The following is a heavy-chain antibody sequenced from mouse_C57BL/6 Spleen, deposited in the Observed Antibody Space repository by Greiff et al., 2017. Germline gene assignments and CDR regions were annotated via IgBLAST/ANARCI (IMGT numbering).Heavy chain of an antibody. CDR2: INPSNGGT. CDR1: GYTFTSYW. Sequence: QVQLQQPGTELVKPGASVKLSCKASGYTFTSYWMHWVKQRPGQGLEWIGNINPSNGGTNYNEKFKSKATLTVDKSSSTAYIQLSSLTSEDTAVYYCARADYYGSSYDYWGQGTTLTVSS. V-gene: IGHV1-53*01. D-gene: IGHD1-1*01. J-gene: IGHJ2*01. CDR3: ARADYYGSSYDY.